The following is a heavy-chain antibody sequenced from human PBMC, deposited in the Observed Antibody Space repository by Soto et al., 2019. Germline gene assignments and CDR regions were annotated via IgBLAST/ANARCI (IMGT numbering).Heavy chain of an antibody. D-gene: IGHD6-6*01. CDR2: IYYSGST. J-gene: IGHJ4*02. Sequence: SETLSLTCSVSGGSISSRSYYWGWIRQPPGKGLEWIGTIYYSGSTYYNPSLKSRVTISVDTSKNQFSLKLSSVTAADTAVYYCARHEYSSSHFDYWGQGTLVTVSS. V-gene: IGHV4-39*01. CDR3: ARHEYSSSHFDY. CDR1: GGSISSRSYY.